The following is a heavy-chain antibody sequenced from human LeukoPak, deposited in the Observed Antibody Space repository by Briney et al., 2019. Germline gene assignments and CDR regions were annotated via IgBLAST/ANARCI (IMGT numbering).Heavy chain of an antibody. CDR2: IYHSGST. CDR1: GGSISSGGYY. D-gene: IGHD2-15*01. Sequence: SETLSLTCTVSGGSISSGGYYWSWIRQPPGKGLEWIGYIYHSGSTYYSPSLKNRVTISVDRSKNQFSLKLSSVTAADTAAYYCAREDMGIGYWGQGTLVTVSS. V-gene: IGHV4-30-2*01. CDR3: AREDMGIGY. J-gene: IGHJ4*02.